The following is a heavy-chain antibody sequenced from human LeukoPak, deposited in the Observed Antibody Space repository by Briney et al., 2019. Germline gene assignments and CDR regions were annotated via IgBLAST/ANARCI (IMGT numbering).Heavy chain of an antibody. CDR2: INPNSGGT. V-gene: IGHV1-2*02. CDR3: ARGGLGYYDSSGYSL. CDR1: GYTFTGYY. Sequence: GASVKVSGKASGYTFTGYYMHWVRQAPGQGLEWMGWINPNSGGTNYAQKFQGRVTMTRDTSISTAYMELSRLRSDDTAVYYCARGGLGYYDSSGYSLWGQGTLVTVSS. J-gene: IGHJ4*02. D-gene: IGHD3-22*01.